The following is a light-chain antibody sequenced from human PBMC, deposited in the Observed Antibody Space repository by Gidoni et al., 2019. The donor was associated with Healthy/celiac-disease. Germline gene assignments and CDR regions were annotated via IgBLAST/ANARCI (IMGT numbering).Light chain of an antibody. CDR3: VLYMGSGILWV. CDR1: SGSVSTSYY. Sequence: QPVVTQEPSFSVSPGGTVTLTCGLSSGSVSTSYYPSWYQQTPGQAPRTLIYSTNTRSSGVPDRFSGSILGNKAALTITGAQADDESDYYCVLYMGSGILWVFGGGTKLTVL. CDR2: STN. V-gene: IGLV8-61*01. J-gene: IGLJ3*02.